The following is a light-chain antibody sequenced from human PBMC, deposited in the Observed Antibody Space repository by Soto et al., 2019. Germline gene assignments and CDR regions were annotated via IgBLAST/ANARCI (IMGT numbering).Light chain of an antibody. Sequence: IVLTQSPGTLSLSPGETATLSCRADQSVTGNFLAWYQQKPGQAPRLLISCAYNRATGIPDRFSGSGSGTNFTLTTSSLDDEDFAIYYCQQYDASSWTFGEGTKVDIK. CDR1: QSVTGNF. J-gene: IGKJ1*01. CDR2: CAY. V-gene: IGKV3-20*01. CDR3: QQYDASSWT.